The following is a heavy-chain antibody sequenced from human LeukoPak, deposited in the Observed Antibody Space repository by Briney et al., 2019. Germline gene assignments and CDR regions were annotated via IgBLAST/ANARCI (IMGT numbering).Heavy chain of an antibody. Sequence: SETLSLTCTVSGGSISSSSAYWGWIRQPPGKGLEWIGSIYYSKNTYYNPSLKSRVTISADTSKNQFSLTLGSVSATDTAVYHCVSPRGFSYGYFDYRGQGTLVTVSS. CDR3: VSPRGFSYGYFDY. CDR1: GGSISSSSAY. J-gene: IGHJ4*02. V-gene: IGHV4-39*01. D-gene: IGHD5-18*01. CDR2: IYYSKNT.